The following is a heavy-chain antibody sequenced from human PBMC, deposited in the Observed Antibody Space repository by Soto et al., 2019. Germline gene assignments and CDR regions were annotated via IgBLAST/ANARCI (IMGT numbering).Heavy chain of an antibody. Sequence: EVQLVDSGGGLVQPGGSLRLSCAASGFTFSSYTMHWVRQAPGKGLEWISYISSSSRTIYYADSVKGRFTNSRDNAQNSLYLQMTSLRDEDTAVYYCARAPSRALDYWGQGTLVTVSS. CDR3: ARAPSRALDY. V-gene: IGHV3-48*02. J-gene: IGHJ4*02. CDR1: GFTFSSYT. CDR2: ISSSSRTI. D-gene: IGHD2-2*01.